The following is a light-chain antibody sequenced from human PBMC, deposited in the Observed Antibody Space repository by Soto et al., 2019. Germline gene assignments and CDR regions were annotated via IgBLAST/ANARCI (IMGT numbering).Light chain of an antibody. V-gene: IGKV3-11*01. Sequence: EIVLTQSPGTLSLSPGERATLSCRASQSVSSYLAWYQQKPGQAPRLLIYDASNRATGIPARFSGSGSGTDFNLTISSLEPEDFAVYYCQQRSNWPITFGQGTRLDIK. CDR1: QSVSSY. CDR3: QQRSNWPIT. J-gene: IGKJ5*01. CDR2: DAS.